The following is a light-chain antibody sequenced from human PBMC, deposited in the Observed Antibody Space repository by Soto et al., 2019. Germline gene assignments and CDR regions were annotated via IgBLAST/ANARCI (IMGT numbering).Light chain of an antibody. CDR1: QSVSSN. V-gene: IGKV3-15*01. CDR2: GAS. CDR3: QEYNNWSYT. Sequence: EIVVTQSPATLSVSPGERATLSCRASQSVSSNLDWYQQKPGQAPRLLIYGASTRATGIPARFSGSGSGTEFTLTISSLQSEDFAVYYCQEYNNWSYTFGQGTKLEIK. J-gene: IGKJ2*01.